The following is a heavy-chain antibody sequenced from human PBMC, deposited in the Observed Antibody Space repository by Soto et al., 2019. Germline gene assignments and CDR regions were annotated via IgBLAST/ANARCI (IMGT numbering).Heavy chain of an antibody. V-gene: IGHV3-74*01. D-gene: IGHD6-19*01. CDR2: INSDGSST. CDR3: ARGIAVAGFDY. Sequence: EVQLVESGGGLVQPGGSLRLSCAASGFPFSSYWMHWVRQAPGKGLVWVSRINSDGSSTSYADSVKGRFTISRDNAKNTLYLKMNSLRAEDTAVYYCARGIAVAGFDYWGQGTLVTVSS. CDR1: GFPFSSYW. J-gene: IGHJ4*02.